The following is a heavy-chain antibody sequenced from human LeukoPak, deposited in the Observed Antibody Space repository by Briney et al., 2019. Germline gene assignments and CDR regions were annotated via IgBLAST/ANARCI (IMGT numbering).Heavy chain of an antibody. CDR2: ISAYNGNT. J-gene: IGHJ3*02. CDR3: ARAGYRSGGSCYSLDAFDI. D-gene: IGHD2-15*01. V-gene: IGHV1-18*01. CDR1: GYTFTSYG. Sequence: GASVKVSCKASGYTFTSYGISWVRQAPGQGLEWMGWISAYNGNTNYAQKLQDRVAMTTDTSTSTAYMELRSLRSDDTAVYYCARAGYRSGGSCYSLDAFDIWGQGTMVTVSS.